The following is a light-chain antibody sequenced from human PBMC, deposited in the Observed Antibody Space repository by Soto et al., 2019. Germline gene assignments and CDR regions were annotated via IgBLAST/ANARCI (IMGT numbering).Light chain of an antibody. J-gene: IGLJ1*01. CDR1: SSNIGAVYG. V-gene: IGLV1-40*01. CDR2: DVN. CDR3: SSFTSSNTYV. Sequence: QSVLTQPPSVSGAPGQRVTISCTGSSSNIGAVYGVHWYQQPPGTAPKLMIYDVNNRPSGVPDRFSGSKSGNTASLTISGLQADDEADYYCSSFTSSNTYVFGTGTKVTVL.